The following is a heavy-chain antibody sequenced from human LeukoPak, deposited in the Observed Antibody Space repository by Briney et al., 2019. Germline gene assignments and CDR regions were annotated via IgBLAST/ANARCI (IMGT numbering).Heavy chain of an antibody. CDR1: GFTFSSYS. CDR2: ISSSSYI. D-gene: IGHD6-13*01. J-gene: IGHJ4*02. V-gene: IGHV3-21*01. CDR3: ARVPRRQQLVPFDY. Sequence: GGSLRLSCAASGFTFSSYSMNWVRQAPGKGLEWVSSISSSSYIYYADSVKGRFTISRDNAKNSLYLQMNSLRAEDTAVYYCARVPRRQQLVPFDYWGQGTLVTVSS.